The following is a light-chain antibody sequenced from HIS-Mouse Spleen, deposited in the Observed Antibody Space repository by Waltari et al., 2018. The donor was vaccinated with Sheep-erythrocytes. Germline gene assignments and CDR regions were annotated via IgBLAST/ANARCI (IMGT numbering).Light chain of an antibody. Sequence: QSALTQPASVSGSPGQSITISCPGPSSDVGGYNYVSWYHQHPGKAPKLMIYEVSNRPSGGSNRFSGSKSGNTASLTIAGFQAEDEADYYCSSYTSSSTLVVFGGGTKLTVL. CDR3: SSYTSSSTLVV. J-gene: IGLJ2*01. CDR1: SSDVGGYNY. CDR2: EVS. V-gene: IGLV2-14*01.